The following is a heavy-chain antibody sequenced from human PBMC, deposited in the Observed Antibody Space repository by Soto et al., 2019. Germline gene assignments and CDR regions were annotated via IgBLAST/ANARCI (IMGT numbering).Heavy chain of an antibody. V-gene: IGHV1-8*01. CDR2: MNPNSGNT. CDR1: GYTFTSYD. J-gene: IGHJ4*02. D-gene: IGHD5-18*01. CDR3: ARAGGYSYGFDY. Sequence: QVQLVQSGAEVKKPGASVKVSCKASGYTFTSYDINWVRQATGQGLEWMGWMNPNSGNTGYAQKFQGRVTMTRNTSISTTYIELSSLRSEDTAAYYCARAGGYSYGFDYWGQGTLVTVYS.